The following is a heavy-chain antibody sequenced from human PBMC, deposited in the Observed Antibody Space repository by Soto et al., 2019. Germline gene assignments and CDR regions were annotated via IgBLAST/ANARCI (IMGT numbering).Heavy chain of an antibody. Sequence: EAQLLESGGGLVQPGGSLRLSCEASGFTFRSYGISWVHQAPGKGLEWVSAISGGGSNTYYSDSVKGRFTISRDNSKNAAYLQMNSLRGDDTALYYCAKDRGVRAGLDYWGQGTLVTVSS. CDR2: ISGGGSNT. J-gene: IGHJ4*02. CDR1: GFTFRSYG. D-gene: IGHD2-8*01. V-gene: IGHV3-23*01. CDR3: AKDRGVRAGLDY.